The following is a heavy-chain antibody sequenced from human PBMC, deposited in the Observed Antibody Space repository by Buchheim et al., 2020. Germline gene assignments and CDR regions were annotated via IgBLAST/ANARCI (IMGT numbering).Heavy chain of an antibody. CDR3: ASGNYFNS. V-gene: IGHV3-7*01. J-gene: IGHJ4*02. Sequence: EVQLVESGGGLVQPGGSLRLSCAASGFTFSTYWMSWVRQAPGKGLEWVASIKPDGSEIYYLDSVKGRFTVSRANTENSLYLQMNSLRAEDTAVYYCASGNYFNSWGQGTL. CDR1: GFTFSTYW. CDR2: IKPDGSEI. D-gene: IGHD1-26*01.